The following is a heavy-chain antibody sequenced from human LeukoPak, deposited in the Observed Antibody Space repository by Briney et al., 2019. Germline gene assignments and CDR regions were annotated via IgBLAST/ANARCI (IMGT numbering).Heavy chain of an antibody. CDR2: IYTSGST. V-gene: IGHV4-61*02. J-gene: IGHJ4*02. D-gene: IGHD5-18*01. Sequence: SETLYLTCTVSGGSISSGSYYWSWIRQPAGKGLEWIGRIYTSGSTNYNPSLKSRVTISVDTSKNQFSLKLSSVTAADTAVYYCARDLYSYGYSVQDYWGQGTLVTVSS. CDR3: ARDLYSYGYSVQDY. CDR1: GGSISSGSYY.